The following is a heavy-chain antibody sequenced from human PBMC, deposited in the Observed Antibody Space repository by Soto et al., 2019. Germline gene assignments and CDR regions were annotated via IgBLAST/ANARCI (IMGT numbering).Heavy chain of an antibody. J-gene: IGHJ4*02. CDR2: ISGSGDNT. CDR3: AKRPLAARHTDY. CDR1: GFTFSNYA. D-gene: IGHD6-6*01. V-gene: IGHV3-23*01. Sequence: DVELLESGGGLVQPGGSLRLSCAASGFTFSNYAMTWVRQAPGKGLEWVSTISGSGDNTYYADSVRGRFTISRDNSKNTLYLQMNSLRADDTALYYCAKRPLAARHTDYWGQGTLVTVSS.